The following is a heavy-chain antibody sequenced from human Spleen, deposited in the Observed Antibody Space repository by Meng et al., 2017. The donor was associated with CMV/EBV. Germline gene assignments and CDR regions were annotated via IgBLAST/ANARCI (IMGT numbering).Heavy chain of an antibody. V-gene: IGHV3-11*04. J-gene: IGHJ6*02. CDR2: ISNSGATM. CDR3: ARDPISAEYYYYYGMDV. D-gene: IGHD3-3*01. Sequence: GESLKISCAASGFTFSDYYMSWIRQAPGKGLEWVSCISNSGATMYYAGSVKGRFTISRDNAKNSLYLQVKSLRAEDTAVYYCARDPISAEYYYYYGMDVWGQGTTVTVSS. CDR1: GFTFSDYY.